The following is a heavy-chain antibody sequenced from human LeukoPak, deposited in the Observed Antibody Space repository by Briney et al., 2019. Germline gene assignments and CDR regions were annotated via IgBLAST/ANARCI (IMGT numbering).Heavy chain of an antibody. J-gene: IGHJ4*02. V-gene: IGHV4-59*04. D-gene: IGHD3-3*02. CDR3: ARRNFEHSGGDS. Sequence: GSLRLSCAVSGLTFGNDWMSWVRQPPGKGLEWIGCIYSSGTTYYNPSLKSRVTISVDTSKNQFSLNLTSVPAADTPVYYCARRNFEHSGGDSWGQGTLVTGSS. CDR2: IYSSGTT. CDR1: GLTFGNDW.